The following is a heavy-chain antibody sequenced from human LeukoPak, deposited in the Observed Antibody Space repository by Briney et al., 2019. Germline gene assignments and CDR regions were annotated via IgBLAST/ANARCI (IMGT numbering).Heavy chain of an antibody. Sequence: PGGSLRLSCATSGFTFTRFGLHWVRQAPGKGLEWVAFIQYDGSGRYAGSVKGRFTISRDNSKNTVYLQMNSLRVEDMAVFYCARGLNYGLDVWGQGTTVTVSS. CDR3: ARGLNYGLDV. CDR2: IQYDGSGR. J-gene: IGHJ6*02. CDR1: GFTFTRFG. V-gene: IGHV3-30*02.